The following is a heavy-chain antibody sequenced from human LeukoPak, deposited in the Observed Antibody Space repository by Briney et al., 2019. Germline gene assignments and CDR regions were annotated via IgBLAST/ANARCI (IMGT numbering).Heavy chain of an antibody. V-gene: IGHV4-59*01. Sequence: PSETLSLTCTVSGGSISNYYWNWIRQPPGKGLEWIGYIYYTGSTNYNPSLKSRVTMSVDTSKNQSSLNLKSVTPEDTAVYYCARNLIPEQLVMNFWGQGTLVTVSS. CDR3: ARNLIPEQLVMNF. CDR1: GGSISNYY. CDR2: IYYTGST. J-gene: IGHJ4*02. D-gene: IGHD6-13*01.